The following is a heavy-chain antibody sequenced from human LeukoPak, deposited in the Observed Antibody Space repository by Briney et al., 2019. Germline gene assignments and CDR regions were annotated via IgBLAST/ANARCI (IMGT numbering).Heavy chain of an antibody. D-gene: IGHD4-23*01. Sequence: SETLSLTCTVSGGSISSYYWSWIRQPPGKGLEWIRYIYYSGSTNYNPSLKSRVTISVDTSKNQFSLKLSSVTAADTAVYYCARWGYGGNSPVYYGMDVWGQGTTVTVSS. J-gene: IGHJ6*02. CDR3: ARWGYGGNSPVYYGMDV. V-gene: IGHV4-59*01. CDR2: IYYSGST. CDR1: GGSISSYY.